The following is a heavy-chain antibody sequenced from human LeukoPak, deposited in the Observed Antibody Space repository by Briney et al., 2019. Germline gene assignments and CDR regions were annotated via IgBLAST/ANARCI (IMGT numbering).Heavy chain of an antibody. V-gene: IGHV1-18*01. CDR2: ISAYTGNT. CDR3: ARDSIPFFLWFGEGGGGAFDI. Sequence: ASVKVSCKASGYTFTSYGISWVRQAPGQGLVWMGWISAYTGNTNYAQNLQGRVTMTTDTSTSTAYMELRSLRSDDTAVYYCARDSIPFFLWFGEGGGGAFDIWGQGTMVTVSS. CDR1: GYTFTSYG. J-gene: IGHJ3*02. D-gene: IGHD3-10*01.